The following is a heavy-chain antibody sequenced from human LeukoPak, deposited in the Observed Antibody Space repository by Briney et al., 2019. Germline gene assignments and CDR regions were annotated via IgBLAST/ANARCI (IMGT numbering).Heavy chain of an antibody. D-gene: IGHD3-10*01. CDR2: ISYDGSNK. CDR3: AKDFGSGSYTPPNWFDP. V-gene: IGHV3-30*18. Sequence: PGGSLRLSCAASGFTFSSYGMHWVRQAPGKGLEWVAVISYDGSNKYYADSVKGRFTISTDNSKNTLYLQMNSLRAEDTAVYYCAKDFGSGSYTPPNWFDPWGQGTLVTVSS. J-gene: IGHJ5*02. CDR1: GFTFSSYG.